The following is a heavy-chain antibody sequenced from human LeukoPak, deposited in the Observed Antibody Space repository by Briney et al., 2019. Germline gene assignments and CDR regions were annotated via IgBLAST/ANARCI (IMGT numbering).Heavy chain of an antibody. CDR1: GYTFTGYY. V-gene: IGHV1-2*06. J-gene: IGHJ4*02. CDR2: INPNSGGT. Sequence: ASVKVSCKASGYTFTGYYMHWVRQAPGQGLKWMGRINPNSGGTNYAQKFPGRVTMNRDTSISTAYMELSRLRSDDTAVYYCARAESADYGDYGYFDYWGQGTLVTVSS. CDR3: ARAESADYGDYGYFDY. D-gene: IGHD4-17*01.